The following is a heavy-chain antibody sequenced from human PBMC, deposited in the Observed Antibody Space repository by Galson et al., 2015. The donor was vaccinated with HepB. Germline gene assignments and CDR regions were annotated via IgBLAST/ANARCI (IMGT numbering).Heavy chain of an antibody. J-gene: IGHJ4*02. D-gene: IGHD3-16*02. CDR2: IWYDGSNK. CDR3: ARDLLIMITFGGVIGPLDY. V-gene: IGHV3-33*01. Sequence: SLRLSCAASRFTFSTYTMHWVRQAPGKGLEWVAVIWYDGSNKYYADSVKGRFTISRDNSKNTLYLQMNSLRAEDTAVYYCARDLLIMITFGGVIGPLDYWGQGTLVTVSS. CDR1: RFTFSTYT.